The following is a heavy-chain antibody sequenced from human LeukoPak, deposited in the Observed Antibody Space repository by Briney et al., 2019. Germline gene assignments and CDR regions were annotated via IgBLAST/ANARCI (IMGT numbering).Heavy chain of an antibody. J-gene: IGHJ4*02. Sequence: GGSLRLSCAASGFTFSSYAMSWVRQAPGKGLEWVSAVRDSGSSTHYADSVKGRFTTSRDNSINTLDLQMNSLRAEDTAVYYCAKEFHSRGYGANFDYWGQGTLVTVSS. D-gene: IGHD3-10*01. V-gene: IGHV3-23*01. CDR1: GFTFSSYA. CDR2: VRDSGSST. CDR3: AKEFHSRGYGANFDY.